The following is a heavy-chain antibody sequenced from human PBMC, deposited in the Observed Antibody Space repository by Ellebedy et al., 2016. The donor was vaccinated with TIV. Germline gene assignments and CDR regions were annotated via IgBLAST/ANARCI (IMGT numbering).Heavy chain of an antibody. J-gene: IGHJ6*02. CDR1: GFTFSSYG. CDR2: ISYDGSNK. CDR3: AKEDGLRGRGMDV. D-gene: IGHD3-16*01. V-gene: IGHV3-30*18. Sequence: GESLKISCAASGFTFSSYGMHWVRQAPGKGLEWVAVISYDGSNKYYADSVKGRFTISRDNSKNTLYLQMNSLRAEDTAVYYCAKEDGLRGRGMDVWGQGTTVTVSS.